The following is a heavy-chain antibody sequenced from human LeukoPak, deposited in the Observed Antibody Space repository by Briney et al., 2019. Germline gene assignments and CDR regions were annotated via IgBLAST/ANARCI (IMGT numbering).Heavy chain of an antibody. Sequence: GGSLRLSCAASGFTFSTYGMHWVRQAPGKGLEWVAFIRYDGNNKHYADSVKGRFTISRDNSKNTLYLQMNSLRAEDAAVYYCAKTPNRVVVPAAMPFDYWGQGTLVTVSS. J-gene: IGHJ4*02. CDR2: IRYDGNNK. CDR3: AKTPNRVVVPAAMPFDY. CDR1: GFTFSTYG. D-gene: IGHD2-2*01. V-gene: IGHV3-30*02.